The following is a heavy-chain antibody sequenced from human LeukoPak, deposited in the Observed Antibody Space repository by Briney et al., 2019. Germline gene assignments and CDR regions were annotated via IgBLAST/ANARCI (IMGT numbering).Heavy chain of an antibody. CDR3: AKDRGTADYYYYMDV. CDR2: ISGSGGST. D-gene: IGHD3-10*01. J-gene: IGHJ6*03. CDR1: GFTFSSYA. Sequence: PGGSLRLSCAASGFTFSSYAMSWVRQAPGKGLEWVSAISGSGGSTYYADSVKGRFAISRDNSKNTLYLQMNSLRAEDTAVYYCAKDRGTADYYYYMDVWGKGTTVTVSS. V-gene: IGHV3-23*01.